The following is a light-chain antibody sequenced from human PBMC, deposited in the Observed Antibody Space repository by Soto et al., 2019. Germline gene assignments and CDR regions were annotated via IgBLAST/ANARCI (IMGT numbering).Light chain of an antibody. V-gene: IGLV2-14*01. CDR3: SSYTSDSVL. Sequence: QSALTQPASVSGSPGQSITISCTGTSDDVGGYNYVSWYQQHPGKAPKLMIYEVSNRPSGISNRFSGSKSGNTASLTISGLQAEDESDYYCSSYTSDSVLFGGGTKVTVL. CDR1: SDDVGGYNY. J-gene: IGLJ2*01. CDR2: EVS.